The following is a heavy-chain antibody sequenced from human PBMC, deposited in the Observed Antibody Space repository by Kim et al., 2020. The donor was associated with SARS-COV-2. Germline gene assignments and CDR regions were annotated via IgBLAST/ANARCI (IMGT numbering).Heavy chain of an antibody. CDR1: GFTFSTYE. Sequence: GGSLRLSCAASGFTFSTYEMNWVRQAPGKGLEWVSYISSSGSTIYYADSVKGRFTISRDNGKNSLFLQMNSLRAEDTAVYYCARGGSGYCSGRICYSVIFDYWGQGTLAAASS. D-gene: IGHD2-15*01. CDR3: ARGGSGYCSGRICYSVIFDY. V-gene: IGHV3-48*03. J-gene: IGHJ4*02. CDR2: ISSSGSTI.